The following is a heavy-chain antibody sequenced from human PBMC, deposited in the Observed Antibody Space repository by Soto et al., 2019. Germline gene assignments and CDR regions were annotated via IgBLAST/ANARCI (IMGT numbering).Heavy chain of an antibody. V-gene: IGHV3-23*01. Sequence: VSLRLSCAASGFTFSSYAMSWVRQAPGKGLEWVSAISGSGGSTYYADSVKGRFTISRDNSKNTLYLQMNSLRAEDTAVYYCAKSMVRGEPYYYYGMDAWGQGTTVTVSS. CDR1: GFTFSSYA. J-gene: IGHJ6*02. CDR2: ISGSGGST. D-gene: IGHD3-10*01. CDR3: AKSMVRGEPYYYYGMDA.